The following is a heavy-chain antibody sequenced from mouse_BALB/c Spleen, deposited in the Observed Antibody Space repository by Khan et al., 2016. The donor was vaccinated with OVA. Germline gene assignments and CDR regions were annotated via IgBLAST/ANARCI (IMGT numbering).Heavy chain of an antibody. V-gene: IGHV7-3*02. D-gene: IGHD1-1*01. Sequence: EVELVESGGGLVQSGGSLRLSCATSGFTFTDYYMSWVRQPPGKALEWLGFIRNKANGYTTEYSASVQGRFTISSDNSQSIVYLQMNTLRAEDSATYYCARETVVDIYWYLDVWGAGTTVTVSS. CDR2: IRNKANGYTT. CDR1: GFTFTDYY. CDR3: ARETVVDIYWYLDV. J-gene: IGHJ1*01.